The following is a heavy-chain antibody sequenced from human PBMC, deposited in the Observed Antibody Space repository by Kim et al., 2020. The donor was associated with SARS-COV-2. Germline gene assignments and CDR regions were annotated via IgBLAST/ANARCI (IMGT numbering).Heavy chain of an antibody. CDR2: ISASSVTK. CDR1: GFTFSSYS. J-gene: IGHJ4*02. Sequence: GGSLRLSCEASGFTFSSYSMNWVRQAPGKGLEWVSYISASSVTKHYADSVMGRFTISRDNAKNSLYLEMNYLREEDAAVYYCARRAPIYGEGAPEFYFDYWGQGSLVSVSS. CDR3: ARRAPIYGEGAPEFYFDY. V-gene: IGHV3-48*02. D-gene: IGHD3-3*01.